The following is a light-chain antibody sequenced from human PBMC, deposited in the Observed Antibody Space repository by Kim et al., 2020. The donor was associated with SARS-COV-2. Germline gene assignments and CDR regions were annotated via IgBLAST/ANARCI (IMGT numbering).Light chain of an antibody. J-gene: IGLJ1*01. CDR3: SSYTNSGTYV. Sequence: GQSITISCTGTNSDVGGYNSVSCYQQHPGKAPKFMIYDVYKRPSGVSNRFSGSKSGNTASLTISGLQAEDEADYYCSSYTNSGTYVFGTGTKVTVL. CDR1: NSDVGGYNS. V-gene: IGLV2-14*04. CDR2: DVY.